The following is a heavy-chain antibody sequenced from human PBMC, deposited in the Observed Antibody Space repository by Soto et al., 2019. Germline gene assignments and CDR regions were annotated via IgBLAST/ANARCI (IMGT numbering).Heavy chain of an antibody. J-gene: IGHJ4*02. CDR1: GGTFSSYT. CDR3: MAAYGDYGDY. V-gene: IGHV1-69*02. D-gene: IGHD4-17*01. CDR2: IIPILGIA. Sequence: QVQLVQSGAEVKKPGSSVKVSCKASGGTFSSYTISWVRQAPGQGLEWMGRIIPILGIANYAQKFQGRVTITADKSTSTAYMELSSLRSEDAAVYYCMAAYGDYGDYWGQGTLVTVSS.